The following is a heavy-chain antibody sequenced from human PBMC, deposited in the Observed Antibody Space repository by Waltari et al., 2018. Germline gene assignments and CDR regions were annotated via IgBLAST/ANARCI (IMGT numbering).Heavy chain of an antibody. CDR3: ARDKSRHSYGYGDAFDI. Sequence: QVQLVESGGGVVQPGRSLRLSCAASGFTFSSYGMHWVRQAPGKGLEWVAVIWYDGSNKYYADSVKGRFTISRDNSKNTLYLQMNSLRAEDTAVYYCARDKSRHSYGYGDAFDIWGQGTMVTVSS. D-gene: IGHD5-18*01. CDR2: IWYDGSNK. V-gene: IGHV3-33*01. J-gene: IGHJ3*02. CDR1: GFTFSSYG.